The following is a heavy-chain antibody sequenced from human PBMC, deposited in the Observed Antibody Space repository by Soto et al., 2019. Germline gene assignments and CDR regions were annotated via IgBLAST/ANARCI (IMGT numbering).Heavy chain of an antibody. CDR2: IYYSGST. CDR3: ARVGSSGYDYGPIYYYYGMDV. D-gene: IGHD3-22*01. J-gene: IGHJ6*02. V-gene: IGHV4-39*01. Sequence: YETMSLTCTLSGSSISSSSYYWGWIRQPPGQGLERIGSIYYSGSTYYNPSLKSRVSISVDTSKHQFSLKLSSVTAADTAVYYCARVGSSGYDYGPIYYYYGMDVWDQGTTVTVSS. CDR1: GSSISSSSYY.